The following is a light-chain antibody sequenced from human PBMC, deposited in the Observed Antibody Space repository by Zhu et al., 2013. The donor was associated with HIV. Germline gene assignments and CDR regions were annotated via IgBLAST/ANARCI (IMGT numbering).Light chain of an antibody. CDR1: SSDIGTYNY. CDR2: EVS. Sequence: QSALTQPPSASGSPGQSVTISCTGSSSDIGTYNYVSWYQQYPGKAPKLMIYEVSNRPSGVSDRFSGSKSGKTASLTISGLQDDDEAEYYCNSHRSGTTLVLFGGGTKVTVL. V-gene: IGLV2-14*01. CDR3: NSHRSGTTLVL. J-gene: IGLJ2*01.